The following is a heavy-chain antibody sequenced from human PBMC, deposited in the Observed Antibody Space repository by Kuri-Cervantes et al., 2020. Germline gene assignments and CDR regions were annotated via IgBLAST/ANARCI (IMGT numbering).Heavy chain of an antibody. CDR1: GYSFNRYD. Sequence: ASVKVSCKASGYSFNRYDINWVRQAPGQGLEWMGWMNPNSLNTGYAQKFQGRVTMTRNTSISTAYMELSSLRSEDTAVYYCARGIGYCTGGVCRHVDAFDIWGQGTMVTVSS. CDR3: ARGIGYCTGGVCRHVDAFDI. J-gene: IGHJ3*02. CDR2: MNPNSLNT. V-gene: IGHV1-8*01. D-gene: IGHD2-8*02.